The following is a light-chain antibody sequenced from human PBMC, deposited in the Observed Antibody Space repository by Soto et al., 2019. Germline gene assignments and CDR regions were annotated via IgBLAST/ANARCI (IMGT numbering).Light chain of an antibody. CDR2: GAS. J-gene: IGKJ4*01. Sequence: EIVLTQSPGTLSLSPGERATLSCRASQSVSSSYLAWYQQKPGQAPRLLIYGASNRATGIPARFSGSGSGTEFTLTIDSLQSEDFAIYFCQQYNNWPGTFGGGTKVDIK. V-gene: IGKV3-15*01. CDR1: QSVSSSY. CDR3: QQYNNWPGT.